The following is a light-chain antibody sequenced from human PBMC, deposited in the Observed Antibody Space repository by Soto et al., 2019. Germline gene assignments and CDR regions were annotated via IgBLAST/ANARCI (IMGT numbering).Light chain of an antibody. J-gene: IGKJ4*01. V-gene: IGKV3-11*01. CDR1: QSVSRY. CDR2: DAS. CDR3: QQRGHWPS. Sequence: DIALTQSPATLSLSTGERATLSCRASQSVSRYLAWYQQKPGQAPRHLIYDASNRATGIPARFSGSGSGTDFTLTSSSLEPEDFAIYYCQQRGHWPSFGGGTKVDIK.